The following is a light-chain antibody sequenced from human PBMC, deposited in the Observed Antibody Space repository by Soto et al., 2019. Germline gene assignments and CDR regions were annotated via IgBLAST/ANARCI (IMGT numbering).Light chain of an antibody. J-gene: IGLJ3*02. CDR2: NND. V-gene: IGLV1-44*01. Sequence: QSVLTQPPSASGTPGQRVTISCSGSSSNIGGRTVNWYQQLPGTAPKLLIYNNDQRPSGVPDRFSGSKSGTSASLAISGLRSEDEADYYCGAWDDSVSGSWEFGGGTKLTVL. CDR3: GAWDDSVSGSWE. CDR1: SSNIGGRT.